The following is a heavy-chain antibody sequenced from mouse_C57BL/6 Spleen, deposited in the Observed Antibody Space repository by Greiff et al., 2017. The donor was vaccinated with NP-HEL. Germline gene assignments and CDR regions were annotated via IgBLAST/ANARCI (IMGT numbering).Heavy chain of an antibody. CDR3: ARSSGWRYFDY. Sequence: VQLKQSGPELVKPGASVKISCKASGYSFTGYYMNWVKQSPEKSLEWIGEINPSTGGTTYNQKFKAKATLTVDKSSSTAYMQLKSLTSEDSAVYYCARSSGWRYFDYWGQGTTLTVSS. V-gene: IGHV1-42*01. J-gene: IGHJ2*01. CDR1: GYSFTGYY. D-gene: IGHD3-2*02. CDR2: INPSTGGT.